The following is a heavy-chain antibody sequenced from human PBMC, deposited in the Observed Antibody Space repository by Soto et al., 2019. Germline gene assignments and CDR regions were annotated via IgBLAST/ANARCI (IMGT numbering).Heavy chain of an antibody. J-gene: IGHJ6*02. CDR1: GYTFTGYY. CDR3: ARGETRPLYYYGMGV. Sequence: ASVKVSCKASGYTFTGYYMHWVRQAPGQGLEWMGWINPNSGGANYAQKFQGWVTMTRDTSISTAYMELSRLRSDDTAVYYCARGETRPLYYYGMGVWGQGTTVTVSS. CDR2: INPNSGGA. V-gene: IGHV1-2*04.